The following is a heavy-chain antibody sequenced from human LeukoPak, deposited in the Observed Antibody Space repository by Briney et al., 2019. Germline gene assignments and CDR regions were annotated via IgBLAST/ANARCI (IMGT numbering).Heavy chain of an antibody. Sequence: ASVKVSCKASGGTFSSYAINWVRQATGQGLEWMGWMNPNVGNTGYAQKLQGRVIMTTNTSISTAYLELSSLRSEDTAVYYCARGKPGIAVNDHWGQGTLVTVSS. CDR2: MNPNVGNT. D-gene: IGHD6-19*01. CDR3: ARGKPGIAVNDH. CDR1: GGTFSSYA. J-gene: IGHJ4*02. V-gene: IGHV1-8*02.